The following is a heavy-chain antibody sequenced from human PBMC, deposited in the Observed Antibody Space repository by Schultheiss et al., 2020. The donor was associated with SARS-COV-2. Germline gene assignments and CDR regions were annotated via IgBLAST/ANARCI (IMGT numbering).Heavy chain of an antibody. D-gene: IGHD4-11*01. CDR1: GGSISSGGYY. V-gene: IGHV4-31*03. J-gene: IGHJ6*02. CDR2: IYYSGST. Sequence: SCTVSGGSISSGGYYWSWIRQHPGKGLEWIGYIYYSGSTYYNPSLKSRVTISVDTSKNQFSLKLSSVTAADTAVYYCARVSTTVTRSHYYGMDVWGQGTTVTVSS. CDR3: ARVSTTVTRSHYYGMDV.